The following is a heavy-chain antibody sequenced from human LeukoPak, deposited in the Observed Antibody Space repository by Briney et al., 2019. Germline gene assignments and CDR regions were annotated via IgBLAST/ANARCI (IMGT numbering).Heavy chain of an antibody. D-gene: IGHD4/OR15-4a*01. CDR1: GGTFNNSA. CDR2: IMPLFGTA. J-gene: IGHJ5*02. Sequence: ASVKVSCKTSGGTFNNSAISWVRQAPGQGLEWLGGIMPLFGTAGYAQKFQGRVTITKDESTRTVYLELTSLTSDDTAVYYCARDVHGAYGSGWFDRWGQGTLVSVSS. CDR3: ARDVHGAYGSGWFDR. V-gene: IGHV1-69*05.